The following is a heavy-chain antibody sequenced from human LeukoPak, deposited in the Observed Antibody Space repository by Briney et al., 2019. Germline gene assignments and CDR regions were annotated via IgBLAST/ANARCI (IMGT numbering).Heavy chain of an antibody. Sequence: PGGSLRLSCAASGFTYNYYSMNWVRQAPGKGLEWVSSISSSSRYIYYADSVKGRFTISRDNAKNSLYLQMNSLRAEDTAVYYCARDREEDYYVDVWGKGTTVTVSS. CDR2: ISSSSRYI. CDR1: GFTYNYYS. D-gene: IGHD3-10*01. J-gene: IGHJ6*03. CDR3: ARDREEDYYVDV. V-gene: IGHV3-21*01.